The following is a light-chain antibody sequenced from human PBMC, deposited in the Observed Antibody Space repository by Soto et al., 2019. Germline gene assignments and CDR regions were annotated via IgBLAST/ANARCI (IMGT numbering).Light chain of an antibody. CDR3: QHHDVAPYT. V-gene: IGKV1-33*01. CDR2: DVS. CDR1: HHVNKY. Sequence: DIQMTQSPSSLSASVGDRVSITCQASHHVNKYLTWYQQKPGKAPNLLIYDVSKLKTGVASRFSGSGSETQFTLTITNLQPEDVATYYCQHHDVAPYTFGQGTRLDIK. J-gene: IGKJ2*01.